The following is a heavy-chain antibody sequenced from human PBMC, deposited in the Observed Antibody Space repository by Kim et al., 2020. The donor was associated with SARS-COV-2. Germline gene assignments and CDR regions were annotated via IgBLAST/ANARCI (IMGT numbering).Heavy chain of an antibody. D-gene: IGHD3-10*01. CDR1: GYRFTSYW. Sequence: GESLKISCKGSGYRFTSYWIGWVRQMPGKGLEWMGIIDPGDSDTKYSPSFQGQVTISVDRSINTAYLHWISLKASDTAMYYCARQHEGMVRGVIGYWGQGTLVTVSS. V-gene: IGHV5-51*01. CDR2: IDPGDSDT. J-gene: IGHJ4*02. CDR3: ARQHEGMVRGVIGY.